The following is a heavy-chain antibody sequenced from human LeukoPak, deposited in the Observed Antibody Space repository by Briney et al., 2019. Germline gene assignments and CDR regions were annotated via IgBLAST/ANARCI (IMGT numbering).Heavy chain of an antibody. CDR1: GFTFSSYA. Sequence: GGSLRLSCAASGFTFSSYAMSWVRQAPGKGLEWVSAISGSGGSTYYADSVKGRFTISRDNSKNTLYLQMNSLRAEDTAVYYCARGYCSSTSCPEYFQHWGQGALVTVSS. D-gene: IGHD2-2*01. V-gene: IGHV3-23*01. CDR3: ARGYCSSTSCPEYFQH. CDR2: ISGSGGST. J-gene: IGHJ1*01.